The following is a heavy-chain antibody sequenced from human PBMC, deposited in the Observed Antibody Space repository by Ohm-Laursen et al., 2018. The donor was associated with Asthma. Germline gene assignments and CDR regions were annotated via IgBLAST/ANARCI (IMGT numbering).Heavy chain of an antibody. CDR3: TKLDWVQSMFDS. Sequence: SETLSLTCAVSGASVGDSDWSWVRQPPGREVEFIAYILFRGGANYNPSLKSRVTLSTDTSKNQVSLRLSSVSAADTALYFRTKLDWVQSMFDSWGPGTLVTVSS. J-gene: IGHJ4*02. D-gene: IGHD3-9*01. V-gene: IGHV4-59*02. CDR1: GASVGDSD. CDR2: ILFRGGA.